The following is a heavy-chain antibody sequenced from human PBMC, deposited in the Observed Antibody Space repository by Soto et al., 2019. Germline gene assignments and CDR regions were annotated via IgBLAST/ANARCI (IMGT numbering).Heavy chain of an antibody. CDR1: GFTFSSYA. CDR2: ISGSGGST. V-gene: IGHV3-23*01. D-gene: IGHD1-7*01. Sequence: EVQLLESGGGLVQPGRSLRLSCAASGFTFSSYAMSWVRQAPGKGLEWVSAISGSGGSTYYADSVKGRFTISRDNSKNTLYLQMNSLRAEDTAVYYCAKSPTGTTSPYYYYMDVWGKGTMVTVSS. J-gene: IGHJ6*03. CDR3: AKSPTGTTSPYYYYMDV.